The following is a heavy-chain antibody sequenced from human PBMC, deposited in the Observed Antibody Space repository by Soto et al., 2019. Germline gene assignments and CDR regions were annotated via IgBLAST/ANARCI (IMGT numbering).Heavy chain of an antibody. Sequence: QVQLQQWGAGLLKPSETLSLTCAVYGGSFSGYYWSWIRQPPGTGLEWIGEINHSGSTNYNPSLKSRVTISVDTSKNQFSLKLSSVTAADTAVYYCARKRETRYDLSIAYWGQGTLVTVSS. CDR2: INHSGST. J-gene: IGHJ4*02. V-gene: IGHV4-34*01. CDR3: ARKRETRYDLSIAY. D-gene: IGHD3-3*01. CDR1: GGSFSGYY.